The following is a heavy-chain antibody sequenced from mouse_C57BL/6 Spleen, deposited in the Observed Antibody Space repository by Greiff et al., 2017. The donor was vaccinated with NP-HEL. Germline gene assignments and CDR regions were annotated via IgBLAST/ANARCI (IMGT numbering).Heavy chain of an antibody. CDR2: IDPSDRYT. CDR1: GYTFTSYW. J-gene: IGHJ1*03. V-gene: IGHV1-50*01. D-gene: IGHD2-1*01. CDR3: AREGGYGNYSYFDV. Sequence: QVQLQQPGAELVKPGASVKLSCKASGYTFTSYWMQWVKQRPGQGLEWIGEIDPSDRYTNYNQKFKGKATLTVDTSSSTAYMQLSSLTSEDSAVYYCAREGGYGNYSYFDVWGTGTTVTVSS.